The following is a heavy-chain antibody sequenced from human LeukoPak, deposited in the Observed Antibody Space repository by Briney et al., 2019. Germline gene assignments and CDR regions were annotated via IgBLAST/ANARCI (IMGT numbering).Heavy chain of an antibody. CDR1: GFTFSSYS. J-gene: IGHJ4*02. CDR3: ARDRSADAFDY. CDR2: ISSSSSTI. Sequence: GGSLRLSCAASGFTFSSYSMNWVRQAPGKGLEWVSYISSSSSTIYYADSVKGRFTISRDNAKNSLYLQMNSLRAEDTAVYYCARDRSADAFDYWGQGTLVTVSS. V-gene: IGHV3-48*01.